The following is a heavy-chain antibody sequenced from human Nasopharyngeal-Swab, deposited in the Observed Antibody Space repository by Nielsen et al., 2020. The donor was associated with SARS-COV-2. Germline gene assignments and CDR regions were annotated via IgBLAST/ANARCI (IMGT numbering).Heavy chain of an antibody. CDR1: GFTFSNNW. Sequence: ETLSLTCAASGFTFSNNWMSWVRQAPGKGLEWEANIKQDGSEKFYVDSVKGRFTISRDNAKNSLYLQMNTLRVEDTAVYYCGRYGYNAALDYWGQGTLVTVSS. CDR3: GRYGYNAALDY. CDR2: IKQDGSEK. D-gene: IGHD5-24*01. J-gene: IGHJ4*02. V-gene: IGHV3-7*01.